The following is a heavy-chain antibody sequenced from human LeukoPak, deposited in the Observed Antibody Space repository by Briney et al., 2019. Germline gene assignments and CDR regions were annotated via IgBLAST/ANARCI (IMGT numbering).Heavy chain of an antibody. J-gene: IGHJ4*02. CDR1: GYTFTGYY. CDR3: ARLDGAAGDY. CDR2: INPSGGST. V-gene: IGHV1-46*01. D-gene: IGHD6-13*01. Sequence: GASVKVSCKASGYTFTGYYMHWVRQAPGQGLGWMGIINPSGGSTSYAQKFQGRVTVTRDTSTSTVYMELSSLRSEDTAVYYCARLDGAAGDYWGQGTLVTVSS.